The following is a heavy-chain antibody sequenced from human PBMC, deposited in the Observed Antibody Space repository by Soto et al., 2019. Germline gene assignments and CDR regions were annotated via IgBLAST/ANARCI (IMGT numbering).Heavy chain of an antibody. J-gene: IGHJ4*02. CDR2: IKQDGSEK. D-gene: IGHD3-22*01. CDR3: ARDGGDSSGYYYYFDY. Sequence: GGSLRLSCVASGFTFSSYWMSWVRQAPGKGLEWVANIKQDGSEKYYVDSVKGRFTISRDNAKNSLYLQMNSLRAEDTAVYYCARDGGDSSGYYYYFDYWGQGTLVTVSS. V-gene: IGHV3-7*01. CDR1: GFTFSSYW.